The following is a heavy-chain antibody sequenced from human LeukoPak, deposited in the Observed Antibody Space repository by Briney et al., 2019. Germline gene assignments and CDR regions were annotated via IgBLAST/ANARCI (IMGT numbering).Heavy chain of an antibody. Sequence: GASVKVSCKASGYTFTSYGNSWVRQAPAQGLEWMGWIRDYNGNTNYAQKLQDRVTMTTDTSTSTAYIGLRSLRYDATAVYYCAKARKDDFWGQGTLVTVSS. CDR2: IRDYNGNT. D-gene: IGHD3-16*01. J-gene: IGHJ4*02. V-gene: IGHV1-18*01. CDR3: AKARKDDF. CDR1: GYTFTSYG.